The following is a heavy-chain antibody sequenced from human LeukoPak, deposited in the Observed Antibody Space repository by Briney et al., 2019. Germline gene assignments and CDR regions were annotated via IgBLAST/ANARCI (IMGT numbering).Heavy chain of an antibody. CDR3: ATSADSPGNS. D-gene: IGHD4-23*01. CDR2: LKQDGSVK. J-gene: IGHJ4*02. V-gene: IGHV3-7*01. Sequence: GGSLRLSCVASGFTFSTYWMSWVRQAPGKGLEWVANLKQDGSVKHYVDSVKGRFTISRDNAKNSLYLQITNLRAEDTAVYYCATSADSPGNSWGQGTLITVSS. CDR1: GFTFSTYW.